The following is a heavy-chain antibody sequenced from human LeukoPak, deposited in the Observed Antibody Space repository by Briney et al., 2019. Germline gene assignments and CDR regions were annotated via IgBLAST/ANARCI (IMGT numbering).Heavy chain of an antibody. V-gene: IGHV4-34*01. D-gene: IGHD3-22*01. CDR1: GGSFSGYY. Sequence: SETLSLTCAVYGGSFSGYYRSWIRQPPGKGLEWIGEINHSGSTNYNPSLKSRVTISVDTSKNQFSLKLSSVAAADTAVYYCARHPPYYYDSSGYYGPGAFDIWGQGTMVTVSS. CDR2: INHSGST. CDR3: ARHPPYYYDSSGYYGPGAFDI. J-gene: IGHJ3*02.